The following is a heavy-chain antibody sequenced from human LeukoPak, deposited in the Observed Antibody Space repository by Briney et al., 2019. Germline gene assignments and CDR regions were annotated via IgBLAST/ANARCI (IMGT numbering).Heavy chain of an antibody. CDR2: ISAYNGNT. Sequence: ASVKVSCKASGYTFTSYGISWVRQAPGQGLEWMGWISAYNGNTNYAQKLQGRVTMTTETSTSTAYMELRSLRSDDTAVYYCARAYYDSSGYYYVGEYFQHWGQGTLVTVSS. V-gene: IGHV1-18*01. CDR1: GYTFTSYG. CDR3: ARAYYDSSGYYYVGEYFQH. J-gene: IGHJ1*01. D-gene: IGHD3-22*01.